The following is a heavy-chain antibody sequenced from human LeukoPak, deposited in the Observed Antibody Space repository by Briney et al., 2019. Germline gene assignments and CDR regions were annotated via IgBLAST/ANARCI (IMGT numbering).Heavy chain of an antibody. Sequence: KTGGSLRLSCAASGFTFSDYYMSWIRQAPGKGLEWVSYISSSGSTIYYADSVKGRFTISRDNAKNSLYLQMNSLRAEDTAVYYCARDLYGSSWWAAFDIWGQGTMVTVSS. J-gene: IGHJ3*02. V-gene: IGHV3-11*01. CDR3: ARDLYGSSWWAAFDI. CDR2: ISSSGSTI. D-gene: IGHD6-13*01. CDR1: GFTFSDYY.